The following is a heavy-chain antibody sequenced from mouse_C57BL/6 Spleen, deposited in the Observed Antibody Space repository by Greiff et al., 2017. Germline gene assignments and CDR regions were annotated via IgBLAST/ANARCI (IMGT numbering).Heavy chain of an antibody. J-gene: IGHJ2*01. Sequence: QLQQSGAELARPGASVKLSCKASGYTFTSYGISWVKQRTGQGLEWIGEIYPRSGNTYYNEKFKGKATLTADKSSSTAYMELRSLTSEDSAVYFCAGYGSRPYFDYWGQGTTLTVSS. CDR3: AGYGSRPYFDY. D-gene: IGHD1-1*01. CDR2: IYPRSGNT. V-gene: IGHV1-81*01. CDR1: GYTFTSYG.